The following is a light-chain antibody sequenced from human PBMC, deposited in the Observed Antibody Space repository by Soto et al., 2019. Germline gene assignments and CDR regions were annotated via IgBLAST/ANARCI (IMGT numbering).Light chain of an antibody. CDR3: QQYNNWPWT. CDR2: GAS. V-gene: IGKV3-15*01. J-gene: IGKJ1*01. CDR1: QSVSSY. Sequence: EIVLTQSPATLSLSPGERATLSCRASQSVSSYLALYQQKPGQAPRLLIYGASTRATGIPARFSGSGSGTEFTLTISSLQSEDFAVYYCQQYNNWPWTFGQGTKVDIK.